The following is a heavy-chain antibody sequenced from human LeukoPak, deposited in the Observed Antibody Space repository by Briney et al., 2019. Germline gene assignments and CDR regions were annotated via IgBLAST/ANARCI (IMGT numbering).Heavy chain of an antibody. CDR2: IYYSGST. J-gene: IGHJ4*02. CDR3: ARVSDYDYEWYFDF. Sequence: SQTLSLTCTVSGGSISSGGYYWSWIRQHPGKGLEWIGYIYYSGSTYYNPSLKSRVTISVDTSKNQFSLKLSSVTAADTAVYYCARVSDYDYEWYFDFWGQGALVTVSS. CDR1: GGSISSGGYY. V-gene: IGHV4-31*03. D-gene: IGHD5-12*01.